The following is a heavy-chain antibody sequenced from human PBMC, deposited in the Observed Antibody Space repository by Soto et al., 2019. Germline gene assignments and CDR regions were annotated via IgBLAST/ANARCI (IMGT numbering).Heavy chain of an antibody. CDR2: IYYSGST. Sequence: SETLSLTCTVSGGSISSYYWSWIRQPPGKGLEWIGYIYYSGSTNYNPSLKSRVTISVDTSKNQFSLKLSSVTAADTAVYYCARALIGGYYYDSSGYYYFDYWGQGTLVTVSS. CDR1: GGSISSYY. V-gene: IGHV4-59*01. CDR3: ARALIGGYYYDSSGYYYFDY. D-gene: IGHD3-22*01. J-gene: IGHJ4*02.